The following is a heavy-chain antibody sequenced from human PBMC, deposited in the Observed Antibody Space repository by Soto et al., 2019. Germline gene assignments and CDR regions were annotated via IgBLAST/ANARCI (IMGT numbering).Heavy chain of an antibody. V-gene: IGHV3-48*01. CDR1: GFTFSSYS. CDR2: IISSSSTI. J-gene: IGHJ3*02. CDR3: ARDDCSSFLNAFDI. Sequence: EVQLVESGGGLVQPGGSLRLSCAASGFTFSSYSMNWVRQAPGKGLEWVSYIISSSSTIYYADSVKGRFTISRDNDKNSLYLQMNSLRAEDTAVYYCARDDCSSFLNAFDIWGQGKMVTVSS. D-gene: IGHD6-13*01.